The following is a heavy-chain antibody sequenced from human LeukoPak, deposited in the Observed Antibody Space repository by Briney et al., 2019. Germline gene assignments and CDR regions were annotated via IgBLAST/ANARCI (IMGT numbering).Heavy chain of an antibody. D-gene: IGHD2-21*02. CDR1: GFTFSSYW. J-gene: IGHJ4*02. Sequence: GGSLRLSCAASGFTFSSYWMHWVRQAPGKGLVWVSRIRTDGTITTYADSVKGRFSISRDNAKNTLYLQMDSLRAEDTAVYYCASLAYCGGDCSRSFDYWGQGTLVTVSS. V-gene: IGHV3-74*01. CDR2: IRTDGTIT. CDR3: ASLAYCGGDCSRSFDY.